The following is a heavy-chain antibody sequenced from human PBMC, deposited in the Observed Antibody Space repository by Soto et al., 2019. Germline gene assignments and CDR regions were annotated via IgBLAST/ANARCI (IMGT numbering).Heavy chain of an antibody. CDR3: ARGGNYYDSSGQAPY. Sequence: ASVKVSCKASGYTFTGYYMHWVRQAPGQGLEWMGWINPNSGGTNYAQKFQGRVTMTRDTSISTAYMELSRLRSDDTAVYYCARGGNYYDSSGQAPYWGQGTLVTVSS. CDR2: INPNSGGT. CDR1: GYTFTGYY. J-gene: IGHJ4*02. V-gene: IGHV1-2*02. D-gene: IGHD3-22*01.